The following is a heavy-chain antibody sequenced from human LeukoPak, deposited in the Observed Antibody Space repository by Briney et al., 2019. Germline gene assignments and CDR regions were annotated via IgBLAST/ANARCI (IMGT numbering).Heavy chain of an antibody. V-gene: IGHV1-18*01. CDR2: ISGYNGNT. J-gene: IGHJ4*02. Sequence: ASVKVSCKTSGYTFTTYGFSWVRQAPGQGPEWMGWISGYNGNTKYAQKFQDRVIMTTDTSTSTVSMELRSLRSDDTAVYYCAREDCVSGVCYLGDYWGQGTLVTVFS. CDR3: AREDCVSGVCYLGDY. D-gene: IGHD2-8*02. CDR1: GYTFTTYG.